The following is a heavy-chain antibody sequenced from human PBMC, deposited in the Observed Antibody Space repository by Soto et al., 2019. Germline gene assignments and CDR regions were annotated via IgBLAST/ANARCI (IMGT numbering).Heavy chain of an antibody. CDR3: AKLGTMGVFDN. CDR1: GFTFSSNA. D-gene: IGHD1-26*01. Sequence: EVQLLESGGGLVQPGGSLRLSCAASGFTFSSNAMSWVRQAPGKGLEWLAGITFRGDYTYYADSVKGRFTLSRDNSRNRLDLQMNSLKVEDTSLYFCAKLGTMGVFDNWGQGTLLTVSS. V-gene: IGHV3-23*01. CDR2: ITFRGDYT. J-gene: IGHJ4*02.